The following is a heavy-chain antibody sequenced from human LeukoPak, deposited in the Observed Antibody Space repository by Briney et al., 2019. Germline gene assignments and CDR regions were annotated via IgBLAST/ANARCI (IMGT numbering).Heavy chain of an antibody. CDR3: ARDTYYDFWSGYPDY. CDR1: GYTFTSYY. CDR2: INPNSGGT. Sequence: ASVKVSCKASGYTFTSYYMHWVRQAPGQGLEWMGWINPNSGGTNYAQKFQGRVTMTRDTSISTAYMELSRLRSDDTAVYYCARDTYYDFWSGYPDYWGQGTLVTVSS. D-gene: IGHD3-3*01. J-gene: IGHJ4*02. V-gene: IGHV1-2*02.